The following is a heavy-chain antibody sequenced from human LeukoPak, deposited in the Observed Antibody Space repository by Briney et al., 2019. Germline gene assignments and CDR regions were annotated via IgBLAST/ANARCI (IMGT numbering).Heavy chain of an antibody. J-gene: IGHJ4*02. D-gene: IGHD6-19*01. Sequence: GGSLRLSCAASGFTFSSYSMNWVRQAPGKGLEWVSSISSSSSYIYYADSVKGRFTISRDNAKNSLYLQMNSLRAEDTAVYYCARDSYRSGWYGQFDYWGQGTLVTVSS. CDR1: GFTFSSYS. CDR3: ARDSYRSGWYGQFDY. V-gene: IGHV3-21*01. CDR2: ISSSSSYI.